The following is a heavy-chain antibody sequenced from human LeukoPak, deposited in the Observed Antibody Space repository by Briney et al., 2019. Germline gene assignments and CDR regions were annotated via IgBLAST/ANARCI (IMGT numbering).Heavy chain of an antibody. D-gene: IGHD3-10*01. CDR2: ISGSGGST. V-gene: IGHV3-23*01. J-gene: IGHJ3*01. Sequence: PGGSLRLSCAASGFTFSSYAMSWVRQAPGKGLEWVSAISGSGGSTYYADSVKGRFTISRDNSKNTLYLQMNSLRAEDTAVYYCTTEGHYYGHHSFLLWGQGTMVTVSS. CDR1: GFTFSSYA. CDR3: TTEGHYYGHHSFLL.